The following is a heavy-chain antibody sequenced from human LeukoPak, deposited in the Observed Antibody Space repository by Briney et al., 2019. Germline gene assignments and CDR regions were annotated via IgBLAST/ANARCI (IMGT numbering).Heavy chain of an antibody. CDR2: IYYSGST. D-gene: IGHD3-10*01. CDR3: ARIGSTYV. J-gene: IGHJ6*02. Sequence: SETLSLTCTVSGGSISSSSYYWGWIRQPPGKGLEWIGSIYYSGSTYYNPSLKSRVTISVDTSKNQFSLKLSSVTAADTAMYYCARIGSTYVWGQGTTVTVSS. V-gene: IGHV4-39*01. CDR1: GGSISSSSYY.